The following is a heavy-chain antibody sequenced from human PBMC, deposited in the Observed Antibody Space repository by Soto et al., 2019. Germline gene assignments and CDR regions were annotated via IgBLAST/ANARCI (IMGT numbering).Heavy chain of an antibody. D-gene: IGHD5-12*01. CDR3: ATVRYSGYSFDY. Sequence: ASVKVSCKVSGYTLTELSMHWVRQAPGKGLEWMGGFDPEDGETIYAQKFQGRVTMTEDTSTDTAYMELSSLRSEYTAVYYCATVRYSGYSFDYRGQGTLVTVSS. J-gene: IGHJ4*02. CDR2: FDPEDGET. CDR1: GYTLTELS. V-gene: IGHV1-24*01.